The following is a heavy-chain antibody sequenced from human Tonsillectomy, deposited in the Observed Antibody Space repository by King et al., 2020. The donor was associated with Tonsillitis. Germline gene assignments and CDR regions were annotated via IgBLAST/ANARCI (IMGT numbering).Heavy chain of an antibody. V-gene: IGHV3-23*04. D-gene: IGHD6-19*01. J-gene: IGHJ4*02. CDR2: ISGSGGST. CDR3: AKGAPGIAVAGSGAFDY. CDR1: GFTFSSYA. Sequence: VQLVESGGDLVQPGGSLRLSCAASGFTFSSYAMSWVRQAPGKGLEWVSTISGSGGSTYYGDSVKGRFTISRDNSKNTRYLQMNSLRAEDTAVYYCAKGAPGIAVAGSGAFDYWGQGTLVTVSS.